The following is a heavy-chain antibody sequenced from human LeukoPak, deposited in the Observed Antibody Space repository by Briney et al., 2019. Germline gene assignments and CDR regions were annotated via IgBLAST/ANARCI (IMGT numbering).Heavy chain of an antibody. CDR1: GFTFSSYW. V-gene: IGHV3-7*01. J-gene: IGHJ3*02. D-gene: IGHD2-15*01. CDR3: ARDQIAALGYAFDI. CDR2: IKQDGSEK. Sequence: GGSLRLSCAASGFTFSSYWMSWVRQAPGKGLEWVANIKQDGSEKYYVDSVKGRFTISRDNAKNSLYLQMNSLRAEDTAVYYCARDQIAALGYAFDIWGQGTMVTVSS.